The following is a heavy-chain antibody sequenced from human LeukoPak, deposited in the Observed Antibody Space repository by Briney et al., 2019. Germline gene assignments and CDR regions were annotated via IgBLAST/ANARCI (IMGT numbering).Heavy chain of an antibody. CDR2: IYHSGST. CDR1: GGSISSGGYS. V-gene: IGHV4-30-2*01. Sequence: SETLSLTCAVSGGSISSGGYSWSWIRQPPGKGLEWIRYIYHSGSTYYNPSLKSRVTISVDRSKNQFSLKLSSVTAADTAVYYCAREIAAAGTRAFDIWGQGTMVTVSS. D-gene: IGHD6-13*01. CDR3: AREIAAAGTRAFDI. J-gene: IGHJ3*02.